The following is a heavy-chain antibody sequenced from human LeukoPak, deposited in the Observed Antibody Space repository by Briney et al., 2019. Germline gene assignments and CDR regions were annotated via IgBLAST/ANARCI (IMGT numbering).Heavy chain of an antibody. V-gene: IGHV3-23*01. J-gene: IGHJ3*02. D-gene: IGHD3-16*01. Sequence: GGSLRLSCAASRFTFSSYAMSWARQAPGKGLEWVSAISGNGDNTYYADSVKGRFTGSRDNSKNTLYLQMNSLRAEDTAVYYCAKALGAGDVRYAFDIWGQGTMVTVSS. CDR3: AKALGAGDVRYAFDI. CDR1: RFTFSSYA. CDR2: ISGNGDNT.